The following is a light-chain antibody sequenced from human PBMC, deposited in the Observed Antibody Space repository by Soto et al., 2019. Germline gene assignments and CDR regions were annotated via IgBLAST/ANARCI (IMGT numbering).Light chain of an antibody. Sequence: DIVLTQSPATLSLSPGERATLSCRASHSVSSSLAWYQQKPGQAPRLLIYDASNRAAGIPARFSGSGSGTDFTLTIDSLEPEDFAVYYCQQRSTWPPFTFGPGTKVDIK. J-gene: IGKJ3*01. CDR1: HSVSSS. V-gene: IGKV3-11*01. CDR3: QQRSTWPPFT. CDR2: DAS.